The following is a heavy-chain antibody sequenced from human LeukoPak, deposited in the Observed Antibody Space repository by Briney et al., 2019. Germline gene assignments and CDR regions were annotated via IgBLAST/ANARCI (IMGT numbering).Heavy chain of an antibody. V-gene: IGHV1-8*01. Sequence: ASVKVSCKASGYTFTSYDISWVRQATGQGLEWMGWMNPISGNTGYAQKFQGRVTMTRSTSISTAYMELGSLRSEDTAVYYCARPYCSGGDCLRYFDLWGRGTLITVSS. CDR1: GYTFTSYD. CDR3: ARPYCSGGDCLRYFDL. D-gene: IGHD2-15*01. CDR2: MNPISGNT. J-gene: IGHJ2*01.